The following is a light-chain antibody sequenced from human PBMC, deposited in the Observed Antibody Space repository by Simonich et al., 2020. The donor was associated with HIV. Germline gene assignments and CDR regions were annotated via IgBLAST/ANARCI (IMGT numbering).Light chain of an antibody. CDR3: QQYLDTPRT. CDR1: QTFLYSSNNKNY. V-gene: IGKV4-1*01. CDR2: WAS. Sequence: DIVMTQSPDSLAVSLGERATINCKSSQTFLYSSNNKNYLAWYQQKPGQPPKLLIYWASTRESGVPDRFSGSGSGTDFTLNISGLQAEDVAVYYCQQYLDTPRTFGQGTKVEIK. J-gene: IGKJ1*01.